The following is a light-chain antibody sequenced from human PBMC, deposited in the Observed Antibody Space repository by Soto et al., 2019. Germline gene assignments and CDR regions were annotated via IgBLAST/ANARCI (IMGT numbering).Light chain of an antibody. CDR1: QGISNY. Sequence: AIRLTQSPSSLSTSPCDRVTITCRASQGISNYLAWYQQKPGKAPKLLIYAASTMDAGVPARFSGSGSGTDFTLTISNLQSEDFATYHCQHYYSYPLSFAGGTKVDIK. CDR3: QHYYSYPLS. J-gene: IGKJ4*01. V-gene: IGKV1-8*01. CDR2: AAS.